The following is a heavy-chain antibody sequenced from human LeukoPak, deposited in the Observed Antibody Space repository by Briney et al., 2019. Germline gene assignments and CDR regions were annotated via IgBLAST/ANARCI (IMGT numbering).Heavy chain of an antibody. CDR3: ARRYCSGGSCYSDY. D-gene: IGHD2-15*01. CDR1: GYTFTGYY. J-gene: IGHJ4*02. Sequence: ASVKVSCKASGYTFTGYYMHWVRQAPGQGLEWMGWINPNSGGTNYAHKLQGRVTMTTDTSTSTAYMELRSLRSDDTAVYYCARRYCSGGSCYSDYWGQGTLVTVSS. CDR2: INPNSGGT. V-gene: IGHV1-2*02.